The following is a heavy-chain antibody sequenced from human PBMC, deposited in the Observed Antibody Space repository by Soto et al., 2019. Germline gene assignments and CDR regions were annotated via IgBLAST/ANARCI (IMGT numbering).Heavy chain of an antibody. Sequence: GGSLRLSCAAAGLIFSNHGMHWVRQAPGKGLEWVAVIWYDGSNKYYADSVKGRVTISRDNSKNTLYLQMNSLRAEDTAVYYCARGAVAGDYYYYYGMDVWGQGTTVTVSS. D-gene: IGHD6-19*01. CDR2: IWYDGSNK. CDR1: GLIFSNHG. V-gene: IGHV3-33*01. CDR3: ARGAVAGDYYYYYGMDV. J-gene: IGHJ6*02.